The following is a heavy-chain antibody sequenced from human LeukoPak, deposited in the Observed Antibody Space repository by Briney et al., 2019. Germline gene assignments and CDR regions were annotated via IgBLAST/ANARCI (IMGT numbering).Heavy chain of an antibody. J-gene: IGHJ4*02. CDR3: ARDGIEVLRFLEWSLDY. CDR2: ISAYNGNT. CDR1: GYTFTSYG. V-gene: IGHV1-18*01. D-gene: IGHD3-3*01. Sequence: GASVKASCKASGYTFTSYGISWVRQAPGQGLEWMGWISAYNGNTNYAQKLQGRVTMTTDTSTSTAYMELRSLRSDDTAVYYCARDGIEVLRFLEWSLDYWGQGTLVTVPS.